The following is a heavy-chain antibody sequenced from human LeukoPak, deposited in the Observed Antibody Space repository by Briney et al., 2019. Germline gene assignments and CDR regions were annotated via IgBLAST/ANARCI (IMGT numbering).Heavy chain of an antibody. CDR3: AKEIFSGLLYIDY. CDR2: ITDAVGST. D-gene: IGHD5-12*01. V-gene: IGHV3-23*01. J-gene: IGHJ4*02. Sequence: GGSLRLSCAASGFTFSSSSISWVRQAAGKGLEWVSAITDAVGSTHYADSVKGRFTISSDNSKNTVYLQMNSLRPEDMAVYYCAKEIFSGLLYIDYWGQGTLVTVSS. CDR1: GFTFSSSS.